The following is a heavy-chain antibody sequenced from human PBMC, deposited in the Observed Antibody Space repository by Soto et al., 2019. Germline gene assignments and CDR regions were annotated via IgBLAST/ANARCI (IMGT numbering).Heavy chain of an antibody. CDR3: TTGDSSGYYYHYYFDY. CDR2: IKSKTDGGTT. CDR1: GFTFSNAW. V-gene: IGHV3-15*01. J-gene: IGHJ4*02. D-gene: IGHD3-22*01. Sequence: GGSLRLSCAASGFTFSNAWMSWVRQAPGKGLEWVGRIKSKTDGGTTDYAAPVKGRFTISRDDSKNTLYLQMNSLKTEDTAVYYCTTGDSSGYYYHYYFDYWGQGTLVTVSS.